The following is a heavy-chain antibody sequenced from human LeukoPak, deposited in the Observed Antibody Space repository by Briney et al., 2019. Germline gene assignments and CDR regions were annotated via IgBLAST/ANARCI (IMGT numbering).Heavy chain of an antibody. Sequence: VKVSXXXXXXXFTGXYMHWVRQAPGQGLEWMGRINPNSGGTNYAQKFQGRVTMTRDTSISTAYMELSRLRSDDTAVYYCARPHNPGVYYGMDVWGQGTTVTVSS. J-gene: IGHJ6*02. CDR3: ARPHNPGVYYGMDV. V-gene: IGHV1-2*06. CDR2: INPNSGGT. CDR1: XXXFTGXY. D-gene: IGHD1-14*01.